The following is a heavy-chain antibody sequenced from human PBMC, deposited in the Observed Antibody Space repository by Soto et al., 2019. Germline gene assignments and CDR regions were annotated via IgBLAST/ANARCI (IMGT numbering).Heavy chain of an antibody. V-gene: IGHV4-31*02. Sequence: SETLSLTXTVSGGTISSGGYYWSWIRQHPGKGLEWIGYIYYSGSTYYNPSVKSRVTISVDTSKNQFSLKLSSVTAADTAVYYSARSGYFFDYWGQGTLVTVSS. CDR2: IYYSGST. J-gene: IGHJ4*02. D-gene: IGHD3-22*01. CDR1: GGTISSGGYY. CDR3: ARSGYFFDY.